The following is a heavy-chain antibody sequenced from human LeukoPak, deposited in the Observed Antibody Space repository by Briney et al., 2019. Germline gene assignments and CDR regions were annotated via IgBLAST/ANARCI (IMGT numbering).Heavy chain of an antibody. Sequence: SETLSLTCAVSGGSITTTNWGSWVRQPPGKGLEWIGEVHLNGATNYNPSLESRFSMSIDKSNNHLSLEVTSVTAADTAMYYCTRESESFSPFGFWGQGTLVTVSS. CDR3: TRESESFSPFGF. V-gene: IGHV4-4*02. J-gene: IGHJ4*02. CDR2: VHLNGAT. CDR1: GGSITTTNW.